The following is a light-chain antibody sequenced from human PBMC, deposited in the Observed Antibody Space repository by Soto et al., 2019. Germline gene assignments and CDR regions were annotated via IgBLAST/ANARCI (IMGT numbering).Light chain of an antibody. CDR1: QSLSSNY. CDR2: DAS. J-gene: IGKJ4*01. CDR3: QQRSNWPPSLT. V-gene: IGKV3D-20*02. Sequence: EIVLTQSPGTLSLSPGERATLSCRASQSLSSNYLAWYQQIPGQAPRLLIYDASSRATGIPDRFSGSGSGTDFTLTISSLEPEDFAVYYCQQRSNWPPSLTFGGGTKVEIK.